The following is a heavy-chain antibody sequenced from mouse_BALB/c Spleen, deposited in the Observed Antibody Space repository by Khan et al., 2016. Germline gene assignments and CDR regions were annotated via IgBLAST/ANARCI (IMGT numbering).Heavy chain of an antibody. CDR1: GFNIKDTY. Sequence: VQLQQSGAELVKPGASVKLSCTASGFNIKDTYMHWVKQRPEQGLEWIGRIDPANGNTKYDPKFQGRATITADTSSNTAYLQLSSLTSEDTAVYYCARKELGGWYFDGWGAGTTVTVSS. CDR3: ARKELGGWYFDG. V-gene: IGHV14-3*02. CDR2: IDPANGNT. D-gene: IGHD4-1*01. J-gene: IGHJ1*01.